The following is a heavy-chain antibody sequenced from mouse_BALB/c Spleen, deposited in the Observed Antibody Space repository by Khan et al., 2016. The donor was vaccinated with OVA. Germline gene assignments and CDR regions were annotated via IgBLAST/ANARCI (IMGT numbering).Heavy chain of an antibody. D-gene: IGHD2-1*01. V-gene: IGHV1S132*01. Sequence: QVQLQQSGAELVKPGASVKLSCKTSGYTFTSYWIQWVKQRPGQGLGWIGEIFPGTGTTYYNENFKGKATLTIVTSSTTAYMQLSSLTAEDSAVDFCARGYFGNYEFAYWGQGTLVTVSS. CDR2: IFPGTGTT. CDR3: ARGYFGNYEFAY. J-gene: IGHJ3*01. CDR1: GYTFTSYW.